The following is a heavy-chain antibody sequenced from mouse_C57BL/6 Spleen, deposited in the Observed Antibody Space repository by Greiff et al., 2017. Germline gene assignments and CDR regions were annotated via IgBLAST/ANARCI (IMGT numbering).Heavy chain of an antibody. Sequence: QVQLQQSGAELARPGASVKLSCKASGYTFTSYGISWVKQRTGQGLEWIGEIYPRSGNTYYNEKFKGKATLTADKSSSTAYMELRSLTSEDSAVYFCARDIITTVVENGYFDVWGTGTTVTVSS. CDR3: ARDIITTVVENGYFDV. J-gene: IGHJ1*03. D-gene: IGHD1-1*01. CDR1: GYTFTSYG. V-gene: IGHV1-81*01. CDR2: IYPRSGNT.